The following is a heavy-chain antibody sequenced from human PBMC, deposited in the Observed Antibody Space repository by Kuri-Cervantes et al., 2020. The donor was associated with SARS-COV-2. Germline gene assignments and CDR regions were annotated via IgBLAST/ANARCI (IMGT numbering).Heavy chain of an antibody. J-gene: IGHJ4*02. Sequence: GESLKISCAASGFTFSSYGMHWVRQAPGKGLEWVAVIWYDGSNKYYADSVKGRFTISRDNSKSTLYLQMNSLRAEDTAVYYCARSPGAYFDYWGQGTLVTVSS. CDR3: ARSPGAYFDY. D-gene: IGHD3-10*01. CDR2: IWYDGSNK. V-gene: IGHV3-30*19. CDR1: GFTFSSYG.